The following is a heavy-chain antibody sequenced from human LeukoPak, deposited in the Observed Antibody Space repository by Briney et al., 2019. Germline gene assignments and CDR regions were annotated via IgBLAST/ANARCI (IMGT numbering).Heavy chain of an antibody. CDR2: ISWNSGTI. CDR3: AKGRLNTAMISWFDP. CDR1: GFSIDDYA. V-gene: IGHV3-9*01. J-gene: IGHJ5*02. Sequence: GGSLRLSCAASGFSIDDYAMHWVRQAPGKGLEWVSGISWNSGTIGYADSVKGRFTISRDNSKNTLYLQINSLRAEDTAVYYCAKGRLNTAMISWFDPWGQGTLVTVSS. D-gene: IGHD5-18*01.